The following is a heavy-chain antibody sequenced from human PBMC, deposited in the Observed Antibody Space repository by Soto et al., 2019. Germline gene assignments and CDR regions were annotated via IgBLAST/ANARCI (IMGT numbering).Heavy chain of an antibody. CDR1: GFSLTSTAVG. Sequence: QITLKESGPPLVKPTQTLTLSCSFSGFSLTSTAVGVSWVRQPPGKALEWLALIYWDGDDLYSPSLKSRLTITKDTSKNQVILSMINMDPVDTATYYCVHTSGWTHTTWGQGTLVTVSS. D-gene: IGHD1-1*01. J-gene: IGHJ5*02. CDR2: IYWDGDD. V-gene: IGHV2-5*02. CDR3: VHTSGWTHTT.